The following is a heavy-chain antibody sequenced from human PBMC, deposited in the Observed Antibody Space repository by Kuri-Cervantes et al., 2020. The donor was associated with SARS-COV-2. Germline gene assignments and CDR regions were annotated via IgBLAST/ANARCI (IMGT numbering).Heavy chain of an antibody. V-gene: IGHV4-4*02. Sequence: GSLRLSCAVSGGSISSSNWWSWVRQPPGKGLEWIGEIYHSGSTNYNPSLKSRVTISVDKSKNQFSLKLSSVNAADTAIYYCARDVRGYDGVDVWGPGTTVTVSS. CDR1: GGSISSSNW. J-gene: IGHJ6*01. D-gene: IGHD3-10*02. CDR3: ARDVRGYDGVDV. CDR2: IYHSGST.